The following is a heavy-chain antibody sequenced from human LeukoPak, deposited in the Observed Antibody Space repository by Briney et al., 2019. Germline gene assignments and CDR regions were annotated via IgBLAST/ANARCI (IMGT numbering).Heavy chain of an antibody. V-gene: IGHV3-21*04. CDR3: AKVGYCSSTSCYAFDI. CDR2: ISSSSSYI. D-gene: IGHD2-2*01. CDR1: GFTFSSYS. Sequence: GGSLRLSCAASGFTFSSYSMNWVRQAPGKGLEWVSSISSSSSYIYYADSVKGRFTISRDNSKNTLYLQMNSLRAEDTAVYYCAKVGYCSSTSCYAFDIWGQGTMVTVSS. J-gene: IGHJ3*02.